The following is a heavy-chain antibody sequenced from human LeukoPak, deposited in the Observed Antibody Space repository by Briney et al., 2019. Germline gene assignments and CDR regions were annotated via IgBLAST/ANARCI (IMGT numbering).Heavy chain of an antibody. CDR3: ARRFGVGGYYDSSGRPYYYYYMDV. Sequence: GESLKISCKGSGYSFTSYWIGWVRQMPGKGLEWMGIIYPGDSDTRYSPSFQGQVTISADKSISTAYLQWSSLKASDTAMYYCARRFGVGGYYDSSGRPYYYYYMDVWGKGTTVTVSS. J-gene: IGHJ6*03. CDR1: GYSFTSYW. V-gene: IGHV5-51*01. D-gene: IGHD3-22*01. CDR2: IYPGDSDT.